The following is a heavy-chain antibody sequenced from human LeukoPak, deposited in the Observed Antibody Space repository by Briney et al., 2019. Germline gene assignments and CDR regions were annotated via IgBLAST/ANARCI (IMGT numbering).Heavy chain of an antibody. V-gene: IGHV3-23*01. Sequence: GGSLSPSCAASGSTFSNPARSWLRDPRGRGVVWVSAISGCGAGTDYADSVKGRVTISRDKSKNTMYLQMISLRAEDTAIYYCAKLGGYCSGGSCYDFDYWGQGTLVTVSS. CDR1: GSTFSNPA. J-gene: IGHJ4*02. D-gene: IGHD2-15*01. CDR3: AKLGGYCSGGSCYDFDY. CDR2: ISGCGAGT.